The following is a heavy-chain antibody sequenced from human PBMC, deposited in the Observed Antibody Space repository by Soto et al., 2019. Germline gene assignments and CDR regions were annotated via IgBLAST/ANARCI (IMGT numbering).Heavy chain of an antibody. J-gene: IGHJ6*02. D-gene: IGHD2-15*01. CDR1: GGSFSGYY. V-gene: IGHV4-34*01. CDR2: INHSGST. CDR3: ARAGRHYYGMDV. Sequence: QVQLQQWGAGLLKPSETLSLTCAVYGGSFSGYYWSWIRQPPGKGLEWIGEINHSGSTNYNPSLKSRVTISVDTSKNQFSLKLSSVTAADTAVYYGARAGRHYYGMDVWGQGTTVTVSS.